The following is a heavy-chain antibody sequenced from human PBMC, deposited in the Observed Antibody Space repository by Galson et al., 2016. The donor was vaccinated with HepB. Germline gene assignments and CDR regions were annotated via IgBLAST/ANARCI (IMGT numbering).Heavy chain of an antibody. Sequence: SLRLSCAASGFTFSSFGMHWVRQAPGKGLEWVAVISYDGSNKYYADSVKGRFTISRDNAQNSLYLQMNNLRAEDAAVYYCARELATDAFDIWGQGTMVTVSS. CDR2: ISYDGSNK. CDR3: ARELATDAFDI. V-gene: IGHV3-30*03. CDR1: GFTFSSFG. D-gene: IGHD5-12*01. J-gene: IGHJ3*02.